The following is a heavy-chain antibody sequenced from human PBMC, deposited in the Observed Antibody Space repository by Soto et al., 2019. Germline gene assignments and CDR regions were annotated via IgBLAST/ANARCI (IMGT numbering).Heavy chain of an antibody. CDR2: IVVGSGNT. J-gene: IGHJ6*02. V-gene: IGHV1-58*02. Sequence: GASAKVSCKASGFTFTSSAMQWVRQARGQRLEWIGWIVVGSGNTNYAQKFQERVTITRDMSTSTAYMELSSLRSEDTAVYYCAGSVPAANYYYYYYGMDVWGQGTTVTVSS. CDR1: GFTFTSSA. CDR3: AGSVPAANYYYYYYGMDV. D-gene: IGHD2-2*01.